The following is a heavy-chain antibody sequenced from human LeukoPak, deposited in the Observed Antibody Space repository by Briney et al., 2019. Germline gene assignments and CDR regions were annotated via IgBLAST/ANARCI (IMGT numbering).Heavy chain of an antibody. V-gene: IGHV3-30-3*01. D-gene: IGHD6-6*01. Sequence: GGSLRLSCAASGFTFSSYAMHWVRQAPGKGLEWVAVISYDGSNKYYADSVKGRFTISRDNSKNTLYLQMNSLRAEDTAVYYCAKAEYSSSAFDYWGQGTLVTASS. CDR1: GFTFSSYA. J-gene: IGHJ4*02. CDR3: AKAEYSSSAFDY. CDR2: ISYDGSNK.